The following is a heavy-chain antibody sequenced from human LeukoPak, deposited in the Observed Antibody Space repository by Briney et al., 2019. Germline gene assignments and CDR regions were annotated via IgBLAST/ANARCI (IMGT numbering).Heavy chain of an antibody. CDR1: GYSISSGYY. V-gene: IGHV4-38-2*01. CDR2: IYHSGST. D-gene: IGHD2-2*01. J-gene: IGHJ4*02. Sequence: PSETLSLTCAVSGYSISSGYYWGWIRQPPGKGLEWIGSIYHSGSTYYNPSLKSRVTISVDTSKNQFSLKLSSVTAADTAVYYCARFTPGSRYQLTYFFDSWGPGTLVTVSS. CDR3: ARFTPGSRYQLTYFFDS.